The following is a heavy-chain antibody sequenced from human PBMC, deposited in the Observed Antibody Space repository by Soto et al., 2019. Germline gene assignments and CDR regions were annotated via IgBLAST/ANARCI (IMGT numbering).Heavy chain of an antibody. Sequence: QVQLVQSGAEVKKPGASVKVSCKASGYTFTSYAMHWVRQAPGQRLEWMGWINAGNGNTKYSQKFQGRVTITRDTSASTAYMELSSLRSEDTAVYYCARGSPYSDYDGAGGGYFDYWGQGTLVTVSS. CDR1: GYTFTSYA. CDR2: INAGNGNT. V-gene: IGHV1-3*01. D-gene: IGHD4-17*01. CDR3: ARGSPYSDYDGAGGGYFDY. J-gene: IGHJ4*02.